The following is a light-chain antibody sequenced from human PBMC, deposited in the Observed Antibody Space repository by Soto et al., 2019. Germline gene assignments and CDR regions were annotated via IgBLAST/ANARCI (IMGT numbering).Light chain of an antibody. CDR3: QQYGSSPPRVT. J-gene: IGKJ4*01. CDR2: GAS. CDR1: QSVSSN. Sequence: EIVMTQSPATLSVSPGERATLSCRASQSVSSNLAWYQRKPGQAPRLLIYGASTRATGIPARFSGSGSGTYFTLTISRLEPEDFAVYYCQQYGSSPPRVTFGGGTKVEIK. V-gene: IGKV3-15*01.